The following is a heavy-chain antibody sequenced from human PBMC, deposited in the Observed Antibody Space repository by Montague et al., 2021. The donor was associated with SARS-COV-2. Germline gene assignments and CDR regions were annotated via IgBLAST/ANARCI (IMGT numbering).Heavy chain of an antibody. V-gene: IGHV4-39*07. D-gene: IGHD4-17*01. CDR1: GGSISSSSYY. J-gene: IGHJ6*02. CDR2: IYYSGST. CDR3: ARDYGDYGSGYYYGMDV. Sequence: SETLSLTCTVSGGSISSSSYYWGWIRQPPGKGLEWIGSIYYSGSTYYNPSLKSRVTISVDTSKNQFSLKPISVTAAATAVYYCARDYGDYGSGYYYGMDVWGQGTTVTVSS.